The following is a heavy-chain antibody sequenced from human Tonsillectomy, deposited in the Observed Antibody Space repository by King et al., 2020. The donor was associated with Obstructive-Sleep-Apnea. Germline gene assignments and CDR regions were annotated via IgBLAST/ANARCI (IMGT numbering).Heavy chain of an antibody. CDR3: ANARVVPD. D-gene: IGHD2-2*01. CDR2: ISWNSGSI. Sequence: EVQLVESGGGLVQPGRSLRLSCAASGFTFDDYAMHWVRQAPGKGLEWVSGISWNSGSIGYADSVKGRFTISRDNAKNSLYLHMNSLRAEDTALYYCANARVVPDWGQGTLVTVSS. CDR1: GFTFDDYA. V-gene: IGHV3-9*01. J-gene: IGHJ4*02.